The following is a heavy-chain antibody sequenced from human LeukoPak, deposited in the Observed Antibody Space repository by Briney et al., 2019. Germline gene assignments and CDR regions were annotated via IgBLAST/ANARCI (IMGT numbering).Heavy chain of an antibody. V-gene: IGHV4-34*01. CDR2: INHSGST. J-gene: IGHJ4*02. CDR3: ARAPAYDTAMGRYYFDY. CDR1: GGSFSGYY. D-gene: IGHD5-18*01. Sequence: QPSETLSLTCAVYGGSFSGYYWSWIRQPPGKGLGWIGEINHSGSTNYNPSLKSRVTISVDTSKNQFSLKLSSVTAADTAVYYCARAPAYDTAMGRYYFDYWGQGTLVTVSS.